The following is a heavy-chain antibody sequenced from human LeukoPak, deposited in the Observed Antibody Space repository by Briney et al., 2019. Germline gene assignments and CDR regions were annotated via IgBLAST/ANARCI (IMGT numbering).Heavy chain of an antibody. V-gene: IGHV1-69*04. CDR2: IIPILGIA. D-gene: IGHD3-22*01. Sequence: SVRVSCKASGGTFSSYAISWVRQAPGQGLEWMGRIIPILGIANYAQKFQGRVTITADKSTSTAYMELSSLRSEDTAVYYCARYYYDSSGYDWGQGTLVTVSS. CDR3: ARYYYDSSGYD. J-gene: IGHJ4*02. CDR1: GGTFSSYA.